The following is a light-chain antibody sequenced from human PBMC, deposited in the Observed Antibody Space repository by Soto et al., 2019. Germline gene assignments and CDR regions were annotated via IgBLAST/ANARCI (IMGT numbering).Light chain of an antibody. Sequence: EIVLTQSPVTLSLSPGESATLSCRASQSVPNYLAWYQQRPGQAPRLLIYDTSHRAAGVPARFSGGESGTDFTLTIRSLEPGDFAVYYCQHRSNYLFGQGKRLDIK. CDR1: QSVPNY. J-gene: IGKJ5*01. CDR2: DTS. V-gene: IGKV3-11*01. CDR3: QHRSNYL.